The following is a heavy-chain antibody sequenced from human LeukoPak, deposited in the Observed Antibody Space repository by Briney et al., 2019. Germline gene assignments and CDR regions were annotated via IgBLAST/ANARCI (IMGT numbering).Heavy chain of an antibody. J-gene: IGHJ4*02. CDR3: ARDRGYSYGFDY. D-gene: IGHD5-18*01. V-gene: IGHV4-61*02. CDR2: IYTSGST. CDR1: GGSISSGSYY. Sequence: SQTLSLTCTVSGGSISSGSYYWSWIRQPAGKGLEWIGRIYTSGSTNYNLSLKSRVTISVDTSKNQFSLKLSSVTAADTAVYYCARDRGYSYGFDYWGQGTLVTVSS.